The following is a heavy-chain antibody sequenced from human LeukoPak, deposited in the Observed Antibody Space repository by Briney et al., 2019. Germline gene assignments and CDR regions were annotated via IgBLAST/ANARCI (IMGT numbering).Heavy chain of an antibody. J-gene: IGHJ4*02. V-gene: IGHV3-74*01. CDR3: TRGYVGIDY. D-gene: IGHD5-12*01. CDR2: IDTDGSST. CDR1: GFTFSSYW. Sequence: GGSLRLSCAASGFTFSSYWMHWVRHTPEKGLVWVSRIDTDGSSTIYADSVKGRFTISRDNAKNTLFLQMNSLRAEDTAVYYCTRGYVGIDYWGQGTLVTVSS.